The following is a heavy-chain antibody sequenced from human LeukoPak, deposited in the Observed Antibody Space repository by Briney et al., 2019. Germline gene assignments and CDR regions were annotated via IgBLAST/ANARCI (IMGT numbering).Heavy chain of an antibody. CDR2: IWYDGSNK. Sequence: GGSLRLSCAASGFTFSSYGMHWVRQAPGKGLEWVAVIWYDGSNKYYADSVKGRFTISRDNSKNTLYLQMNSLRAEDTAVYYCAKDLSRTTASVLDFDYWGQGTLVTVSS. D-gene: IGHD4-17*01. J-gene: IGHJ4*02. V-gene: IGHV3-30*02. CDR3: AKDLSRTTASVLDFDY. CDR1: GFTFSSYG.